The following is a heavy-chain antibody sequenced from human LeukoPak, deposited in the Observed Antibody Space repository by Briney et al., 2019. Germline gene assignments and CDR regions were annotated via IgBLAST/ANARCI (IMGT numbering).Heavy chain of an antibody. V-gene: IGHV1-69*01. CDR2: IIPTFGTA. CDR3: ARPRYCSGGSCYNWFDP. Sequence: SVKVSCKASGGTFSSYAISWVRQAPGQGLERMGGIIPTFGTANYAQKFQGRVTITADESTSTAYMELSSLRSEDTAVYYCARPRYCSGGSCYNWFDPWGQGTLVTVSS. D-gene: IGHD2-15*01. CDR1: GGTFSSYA. J-gene: IGHJ5*02.